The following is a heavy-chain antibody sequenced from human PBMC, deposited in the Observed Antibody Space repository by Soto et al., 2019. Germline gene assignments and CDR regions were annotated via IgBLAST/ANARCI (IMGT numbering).Heavy chain of an antibody. CDR3: ATESRLNPACTSTSCLHYFDY. CDR1: GYTFTSYG. D-gene: IGHD2-2*01. J-gene: IGHJ4*02. CDR2: ISAYNGNT. V-gene: IGHV1-18*01. Sequence: ASVKVSCKATGYTFTSYGISWVRQAPGQGLEWMGWISAYNGNTNYAQKLQGRVTMTTDTSTSTAYMELRSLRSDDTAVYYCATESRLNPACTSTSCLHYFDYWGQGALVTVSS.